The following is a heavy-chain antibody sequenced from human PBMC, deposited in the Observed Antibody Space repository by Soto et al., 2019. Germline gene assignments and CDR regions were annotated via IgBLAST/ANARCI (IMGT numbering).Heavy chain of an antibody. J-gene: IGHJ5*02. V-gene: IGHV3-30*18. CDR2: ISYDGSHK. CDR1: GFIFSNYG. CDR3: AKDSGEPHDPPLYNWFDP. Sequence: QVQLVESGGGVVQPGRSLRLSCAASGFIFSNYGFHWVRQAPGKGLEWVAVISYDGSHKYYTDSVKGRFTISRDNSKNTVSLQMNNLRPDDTAVYSCAKDSGEPHDPPLYNWFDPWGLGTLVTVSS. D-gene: IGHD3-10*01.